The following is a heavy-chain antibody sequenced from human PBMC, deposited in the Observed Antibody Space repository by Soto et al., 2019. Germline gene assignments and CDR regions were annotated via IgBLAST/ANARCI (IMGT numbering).Heavy chain of an antibody. Sequence: VGPLRLSCTASLFTFSSYSMNWVRQTPGKGLEWVSYISSGSSTIYYADSVKGRFTISRDNAQNSLYLQMNSLRAEDTAVYYCAKTYSSGRGAFDVWGQGTMVTVSS. D-gene: IGHD6-19*01. CDR1: LFTFSSYS. CDR2: ISSGSSTI. V-gene: IGHV3-48*01. J-gene: IGHJ3*01. CDR3: AKTYSSGRGAFDV.